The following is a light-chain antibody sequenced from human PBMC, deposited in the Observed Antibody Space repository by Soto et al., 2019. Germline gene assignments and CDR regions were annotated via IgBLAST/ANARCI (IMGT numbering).Light chain of an antibody. V-gene: IGLV2-14*03. CDR3: TSWTTSTTMI. Sequence: QSALTQPASVSGSPGQSITISCTGTSSDIGAYNFVSWYQQHPGKAPKLMLYDVILRPSGVSNRFSGSKSGNTASLTISGLHAEDAADYYCTSWTTSTTMIFGGGTKVTVL. CDR2: DVI. J-gene: IGLJ2*01. CDR1: SSDIGAYNF.